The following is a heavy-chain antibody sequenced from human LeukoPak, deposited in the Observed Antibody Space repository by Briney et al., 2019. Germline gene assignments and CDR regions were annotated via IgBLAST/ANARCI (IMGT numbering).Heavy chain of an antibody. J-gene: IGHJ4*02. CDR3: ARGGWVRAMAIDY. D-gene: IGHD5-18*01. Sequence: GGPLRLSCAASGFTVGSNYMSWVRQAPGKGLEWVSVIYSGGSTYYADSVKGRFTISRDNSKNTLYLQMNSLGAEDTAVYYCARGGWVRAMAIDYWGQGTLVTVSS. V-gene: IGHV3-53*01. CDR2: IYSGGST. CDR1: GFTVGSNY.